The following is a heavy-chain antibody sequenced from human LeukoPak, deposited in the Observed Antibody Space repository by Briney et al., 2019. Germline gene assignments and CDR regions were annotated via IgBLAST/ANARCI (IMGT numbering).Heavy chain of an antibody. D-gene: IGHD2-15*01. V-gene: IGHV4-31*03. CDR3: ARSSAAARVFDY. Sequence: SQTLSLTCTVSGGSISSGGYYWSWIRQHPGKGLEWIGYIYYSGSTYYNPSLKSRVTISVDRSKNQFSLKLSSVTAADTAVYYCARSSAAARVFDYWGQGTLVTVSS. CDR1: GGSISSGGYY. J-gene: IGHJ4*02. CDR2: IYYSGST.